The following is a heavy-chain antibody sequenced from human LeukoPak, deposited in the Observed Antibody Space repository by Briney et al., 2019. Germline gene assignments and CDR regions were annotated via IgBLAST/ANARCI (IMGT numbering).Heavy chain of an antibody. CDR1: GYSFTSYW. Sequence: KPRESLKLSCKGSGYSFTSYWISWVRQMPGKGLEWMGRIDPSDSYTNYSPSFQGHVTISADKSISTAYLQWSSLKASDTAMYYCARAGGYSSSWTFDYWGQGTLVTVSS. V-gene: IGHV5-10-1*01. CDR3: ARAGGYSSSWTFDY. J-gene: IGHJ4*02. CDR2: IDPSDSYT. D-gene: IGHD6-13*01.